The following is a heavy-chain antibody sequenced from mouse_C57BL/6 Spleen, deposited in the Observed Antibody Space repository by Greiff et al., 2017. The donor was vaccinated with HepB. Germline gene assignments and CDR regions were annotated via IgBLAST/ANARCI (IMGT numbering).Heavy chain of an antibody. CDR1: GYTFTSYW. V-gene: IGHV1-64*01. D-gene: IGHD3-3*01. J-gene: IGHJ3*01. Sequence: VQLQQSGAELVKPGASVKLSCKASGYTFTSYWMHWVKQRPGQGLEWIGMIHPNSGSTNYNEKFKSKATLTVDKSSSTAYMQLSSLTSEDSAVYYGARGTSSRPGFAYWGQRTLVTVSA. CDR3: ARGTSSRPGFAY. CDR2: IHPNSGST.